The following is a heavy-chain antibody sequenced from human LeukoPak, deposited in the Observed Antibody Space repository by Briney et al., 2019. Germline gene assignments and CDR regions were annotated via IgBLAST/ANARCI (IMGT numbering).Heavy chain of an antibody. CDR2: IYYSGST. D-gene: IGHD1-14*01. CDR3: ARQSYNPDAFDI. J-gene: IGHJ3*02. CDR1: GGSISSNNYY. Sequence: SETLSLTCTVSGGSISSNNYYWGWIRQPPGKGLEWIGNIYYSGSTYYNPSLKSRVTISVDTSKNQFSLKLSFVTAADTAVYYCARQSYNPDAFDIWGQGAMVTVSS. V-gene: IGHV4-39*01.